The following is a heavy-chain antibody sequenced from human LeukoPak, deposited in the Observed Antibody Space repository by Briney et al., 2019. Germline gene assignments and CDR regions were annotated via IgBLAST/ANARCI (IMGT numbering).Heavy chain of an antibody. CDR2: INPNSGGT. CDR3: ARAHYASSNIKVPFDV. V-gene: IGHV1-2*02. D-gene: IGHD3-22*01. CDR1: GYTFTSYD. J-gene: IGHJ6*04. Sequence: ASVKVSCKASGYTFTSYDINWVRQATGQGLEWMGWINPNSGGTNYAQKFQGRVTMTRDTATSTVYMELSSLRSDDTAVYYCARAHYASSNIKVPFDVWGKGTTVTVSS.